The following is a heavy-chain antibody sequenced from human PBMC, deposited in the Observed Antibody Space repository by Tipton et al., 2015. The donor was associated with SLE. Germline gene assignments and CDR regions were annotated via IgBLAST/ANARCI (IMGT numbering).Heavy chain of an antibody. D-gene: IGHD6-13*01. CDR1: GGSISSSSYY. J-gene: IGHJ4*02. V-gene: IGHV4-39*01. CDR2: IYYSGST. Sequence: TLSLTCTVSGGSISSSSYYWGWIRQPPGKGLEWIGSIYYSGSTYYNPSLKSRVTISVDTSKNQFSLKLSSVTAADTAVYHCARSLLSAAGTSDYWGQGTLVTVSS. CDR3: ARSLLSAAGTSDY.